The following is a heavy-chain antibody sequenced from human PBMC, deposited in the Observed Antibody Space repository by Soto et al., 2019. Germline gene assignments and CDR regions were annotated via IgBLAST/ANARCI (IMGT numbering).Heavy chain of an antibody. V-gene: IGHV1-69*17. D-gene: IGHD4-4*01. CDR2: IIPLFNVA. CDR3: AASGWDIRGYDYKDTEGIDI. Sequence: QVQLVQSGPEVKKPGSSVKVSCEASGGTFSNFAVNWVRQAPGQGLEWVGGIIPLFNVAKYAQKLEGRVTVVADKYTRTAYMDVSSLRSDDTAVYYCAASGWDIRGYDYKDTEGIDIWGQGTMVTVSS. J-gene: IGHJ3*02. CDR1: GGTFSNFA.